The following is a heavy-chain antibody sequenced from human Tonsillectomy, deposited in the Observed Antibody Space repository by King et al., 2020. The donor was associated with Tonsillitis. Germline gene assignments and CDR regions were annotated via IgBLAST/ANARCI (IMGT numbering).Heavy chain of an antibody. CDR1: GITITDYA. J-gene: IGHJ3*01. D-gene: IGHD2-2*01. V-gene: IGHV3-30*04. Sequence: VQLVESGGGVVQPGRSLRLSCISSGITITDYAMHWVRQAPGKGLEWVAVISDDGDKTYYADSVKGRFTTSRDNSKNALYLQMNSLRGEDTAVYYCARDMEKYQLPSLGEDAFDLWGQGTKVTVSS. CDR2: ISDDGDKT. CDR3: ARDMEKYQLPSLGEDAFDL.